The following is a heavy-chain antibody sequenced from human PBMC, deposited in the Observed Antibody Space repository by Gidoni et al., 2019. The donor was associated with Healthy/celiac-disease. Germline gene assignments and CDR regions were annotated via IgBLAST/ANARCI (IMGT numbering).Heavy chain of an antibody. V-gene: IGHV3-48*04. J-gene: IGHJ4*02. CDR2: ISSSSSTI. D-gene: IGHD3-22*01. CDR1: GFTFSSYS. CDR3: AREGGYYDSSGYGSDY. Sequence: YGAASGFTFSSYSMNWVRQAPGKGLEWVSYISSSSSTIYYADSVKGRFTISRDNAKNSLYLQMNSLRAEDTAVYYCAREGGYYDSSGYGSDYWGRGTLVTVSS.